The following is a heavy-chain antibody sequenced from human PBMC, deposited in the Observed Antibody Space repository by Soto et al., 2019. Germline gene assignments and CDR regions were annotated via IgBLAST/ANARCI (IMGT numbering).Heavy chain of an antibody. CDR2: ISAYNGNT. Sequence: SVKVSCKASGYTFTSYGISWVRQAPGQGLEWMGWISAYNGNTNYAQKLQGRVTMTTDTSTSTAYMELRSLRSDDTAVYYCARGSSDFWSGVPYYYYYGMDVWGQGTTVTVSS. V-gene: IGHV1-18*04. D-gene: IGHD3-3*01. J-gene: IGHJ6*02. CDR3: ARGSSDFWSGVPYYYYYGMDV. CDR1: GYTFTSYG.